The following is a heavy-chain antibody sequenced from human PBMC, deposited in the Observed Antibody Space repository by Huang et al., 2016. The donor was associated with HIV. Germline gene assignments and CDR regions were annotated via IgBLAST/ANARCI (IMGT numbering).Heavy chain of an antibody. J-gene: IGHJ4*02. Sequence: QERLVESGGGVVQPGRSLRLSCAASGFTFSSYAMHWVRQAAGKGLEWVAVISYEGSNQHYVDSVKGRFTISRDNSKKMLYLQMNSLRMGDTAVYYCARGSAGVLWFGEMWGQGTLVTVSS. CDR3: ARGSAGVLWFGEM. D-gene: IGHD3-10*01. V-gene: IGHV3-30*04. CDR1: GFTFSSYA. CDR2: ISYEGSNQ.